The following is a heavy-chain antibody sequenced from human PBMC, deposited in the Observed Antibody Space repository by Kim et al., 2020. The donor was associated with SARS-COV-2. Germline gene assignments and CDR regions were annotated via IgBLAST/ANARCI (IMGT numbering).Heavy chain of an antibody. CDR2: FYSSGYA. Sequence: GGSLRLSCVASGFISSNCMSWVRQAPGKGLEWVSVFYSSGYAYYADSVKGRFTMSRDNSKNTVYLQMNSLTVVETAVYYCARGGDYSNSWYWKMGFDVWGQGTMVTVSS. V-gene: IGHV3-53*01. D-gene: IGHD6-13*01. J-gene: IGHJ3*01. CDR1: GFISSNC. CDR3: ARGGDYSNSWYWKMGFDV.